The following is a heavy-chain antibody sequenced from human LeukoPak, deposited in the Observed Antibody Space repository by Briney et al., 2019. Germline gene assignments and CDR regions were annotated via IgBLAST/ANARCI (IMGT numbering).Heavy chain of an antibody. CDR2: IYYSGST. D-gene: IGHD5-18*01. V-gene: IGHV4-59*12. J-gene: IGHJ4*02. CDR3: ARPHVSGYSYGSAYDY. Sequence: PSETLSLACTVSGGSISSYYWNWIRQPPGKGLEWIGYIYYSGSTNYNPSLRSRVTISVDTSKNQFSLKLSSVTAADTAVYYCARPHVSGYSYGSAYDYWGQGTLVTVSS. CDR1: GGSISSYY.